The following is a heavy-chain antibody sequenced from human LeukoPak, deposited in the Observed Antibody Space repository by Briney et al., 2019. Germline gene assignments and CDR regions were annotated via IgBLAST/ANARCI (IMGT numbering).Heavy chain of an antibody. CDR1: GFTFRSSF. CDR3: ARDGVRGVTGFDY. Sequence: TGGSLRLSCAASGFTFRSSFMAWVRQAPGKGLDWVSEISGSGDITYYPDPVKGRFTISRDNWKDTLYLEMNRLRVEDTAVYYCARDGVRGVTGFDYWGQGTLVTVSS. J-gene: IGHJ4*02. D-gene: IGHD3-10*01. V-gene: IGHV3-23*01. CDR2: ISGSGDIT.